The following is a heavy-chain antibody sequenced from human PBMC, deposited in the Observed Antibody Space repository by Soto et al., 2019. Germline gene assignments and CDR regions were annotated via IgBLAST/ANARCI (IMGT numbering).Heavy chain of an antibody. CDR2: ISSSSSTI. CDR3: AREYETYDFWSGYYDY. D-gene: IGHD3-3*01. Sequence: GGSRRLSCAASGFTFSSYSMNWVGQAPGKGLEWVSYISSSSSTIYYADSVKGRFTISRDNAKNSLYLQMNSLRDEDTAVYYCAREYETYDFWSGYYDYWGQRTLVTVSS. CDR1: GFTFSSYS. J-gene: IGHJ4*02. V-gene: IGHV3-48*02.